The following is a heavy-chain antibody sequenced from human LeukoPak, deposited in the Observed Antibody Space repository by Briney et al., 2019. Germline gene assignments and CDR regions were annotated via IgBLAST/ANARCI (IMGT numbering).Heavy chain of an antibody. CDR3: ARVPDSSGYTDAFDI. J-gene: IGHJ3*02. D-gene: IGHD3-22*01. CDR2: INPNSGGT. CDR1: GYTFTGYY. V-gene: IGHV1-2*02. Sequence: ASVKVSCKASGYTFTGYYMHWVRQAPGQGLEWMGWINPNSGGTNYAQKFQGRVTMTRDTSISTADMELNKLTSDDTAVYCCARVPDSSGYTDAFDIWGQGTMVTVSS.